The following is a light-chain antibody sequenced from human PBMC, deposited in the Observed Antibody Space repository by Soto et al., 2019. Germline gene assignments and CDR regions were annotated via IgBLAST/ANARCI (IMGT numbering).Light chain of an antibody. CDR1: QGIANF. V-gene: IGKV1-9*01. CDR3: QQLNSFPIP. CDR2: AAS. J-gene: IGKJ3*01. Sequence: IQLTQSPSSLSASVGDRVTISCRASQGIANFLAWYQQKPGKAPTLLIYAASTLQSVVPSRFSGSGSGTDFTLNISSLQPEDVATYYCQQLNSFPIPFGPGNPVDIK.